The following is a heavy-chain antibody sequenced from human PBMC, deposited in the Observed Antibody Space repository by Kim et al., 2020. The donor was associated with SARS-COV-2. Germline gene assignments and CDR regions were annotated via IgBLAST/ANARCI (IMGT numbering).Heavy chain of an antibody. CDR3: ARYEYSSSWYGITFDY. Sequence: GESLKISCKGSGYSFTSYWIGWVRQMPGKGLEWMGIIYPGDSDTGYSPSFQGQVTISADKSISTAYLQWSSLKASDTAMYYCARYEYSSSWYGITFDYWGQGTLVTVSS. CDR1: GYSFTSYW. J-gene: IGHJ4*02. CDR2: IYPGDSDT. D-gene: IGHD6-13*01. V-gene: IGHV5-51*01.